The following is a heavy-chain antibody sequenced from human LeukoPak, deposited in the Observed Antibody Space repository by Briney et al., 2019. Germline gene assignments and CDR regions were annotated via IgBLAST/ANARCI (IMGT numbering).Heavy chain of an antibody. V-gene: IGHV3-9*01. Sequence: GRSLRLSCAASGFTFDDYAMHWVRQAPGKGLEWVSGISWNSGSIGYADSVKGRFTISRDKAKNSLYLQMNSLRAEGTALYYCARTTEPIVVVAATRVGYFDYWGQGTLVTVSS. CDR1: GFTFDDYA. CDR3: ARTTEPIVVVAATRVGYFDY. D-gene: IGHD2-15*01. CDR2: ISWNSGSI. J-gene: IGHJ4*02.